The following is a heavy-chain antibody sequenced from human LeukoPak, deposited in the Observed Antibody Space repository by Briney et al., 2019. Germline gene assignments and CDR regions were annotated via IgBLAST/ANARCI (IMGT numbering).Heavy chain of an antibody. V-gene: IGHV4-4*07. J-gene: IGHJ4*02. D-gene: IGHD6-13*01. CDR3: ARGEGSSSSWRPLDS. CDR2: IYTSGST. CDR1: GGSISSYY. Sequence: SETLSLTCTVSGGSISSYYWSWIRQPAGKGLEWIGRIYTSGSTNYNPSLKSRVSMSVDTSKNQFSLKLSSVTAADTAVYYCARGEGSSSSWRPLDSWGQGTLVTVSS.